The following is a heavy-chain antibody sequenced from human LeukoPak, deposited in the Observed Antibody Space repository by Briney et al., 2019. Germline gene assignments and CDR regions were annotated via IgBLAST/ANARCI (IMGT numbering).Heavy chain of an antibody. CDR1: GFTFSSYA. V-gene: IGHV3-30*04. Sequence: GRSLRLSCAASGFTFSSYAMHWVRQAPGKGLEWVALISHDGENKFYADSVRGRFTISRDNSRNTVYLQMGSLRAEDTSLYYCATITGSPDYWGQGSLVTVSS. J-gene: IGHJ4*02. D-gene: IGHD1-20*01. CDR3: ATITGSPDY. CDR2: ISHDGENK.